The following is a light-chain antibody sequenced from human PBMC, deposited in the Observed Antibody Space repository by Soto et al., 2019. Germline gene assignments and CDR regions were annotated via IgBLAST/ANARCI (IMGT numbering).Light chain of an antibody. Sequence: DIQMTQSPSSLPASVGDRVTITCRASQGIRSGLGWYQQKPGKAPKRLIDAASSLQSGVPSRFSGSGSGTEFTLTISSLQPEDFATYCCLQHNTYPLTFXGRTKVDIK. J-gene: IGKJ4*01. V-gene: IGKV1-17*01. CDR1: QGIRSG. CDR2: AAS. CDR3: LQHNTYPLT.